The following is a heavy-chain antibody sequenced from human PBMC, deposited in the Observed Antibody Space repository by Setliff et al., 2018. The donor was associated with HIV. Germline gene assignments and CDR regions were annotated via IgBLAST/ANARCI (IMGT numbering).Heavy chain of an antibody. CDR1: GFTSTDFG. CDR2: IGGTSDYK. CDR3: TRGGTYYDY. Sequence: GGSLRLSCAASGFTSTDFGMHWVRQASGKGLEWVSSIGGTSDYKNYAGSVRGRFTSSRDNAESSLFLQMNSLRAEDTAVYYCTRGGTYYDYWGQGTLVTVSS. J-gene: IGHJ4*02. V-gene: IGHV3-21*01. D-gene: IGHD1-26*01.